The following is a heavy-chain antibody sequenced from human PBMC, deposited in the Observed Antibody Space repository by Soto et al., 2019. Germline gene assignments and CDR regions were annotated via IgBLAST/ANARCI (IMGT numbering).Heavy chain of an antibody. V-gene: IGHV1-69*12. CDR2: VIPIFGTA. J-gene: IGHJ4*02. D-gene: IGHD1-7*01. CDR1: GGTFSSYA. CDR3: ASELYNWNYGFDY. Sequence: QVQLVQSGADVKKPGSSAKVSCKASGGTFSSYAISWVRQAPGQGLEWMGGVIPIFGTANYAQKFQGRVTITADESTITAYMELSSLRSEDTAVYYCASELYNWNYGFDYWGQGTLVTVSS.